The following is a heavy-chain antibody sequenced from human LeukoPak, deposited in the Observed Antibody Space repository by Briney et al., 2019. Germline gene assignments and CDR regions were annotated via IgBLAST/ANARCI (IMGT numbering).Heavy chain of an antibody. J-gene: IGHJ4*02. CDR3: AREGQGDY. V-gene: IGHV3-21*01. CDR2: ISSSGRFI. CDR1: GFTFSSYS. Sequence: GGSLRLSCAASGFTFSSYSMNWVRQAPGKGLEWVSSISSSGRFIHYADSVKGRFTISRDNAKNSLYLQMNSLRAEDTAVYYCAREGQGDYWGQGTLVTVSS.